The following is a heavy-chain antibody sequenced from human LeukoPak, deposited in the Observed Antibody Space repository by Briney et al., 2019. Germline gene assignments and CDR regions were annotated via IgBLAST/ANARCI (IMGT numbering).Heavy chain of an antibody. V-gene: IGHV3-9*01. CDR3: AKDIRSGWSFAEFDY. CDR2: ISWNSGSI. D-gene: IGHD6-19*01. J-gene: IGHJ4*02. Sequence: GRSLRLSCAASGFTFDDYAMHWVRQAPGKGLEWVSGISWNSGSIGYADSVKGRFTISRDNAKNSLYLQMNSLRAEDTALYYCAKDIRSGWSFAEFDYWGQGTLVTVSS. CDR1: GFTFDDYA.